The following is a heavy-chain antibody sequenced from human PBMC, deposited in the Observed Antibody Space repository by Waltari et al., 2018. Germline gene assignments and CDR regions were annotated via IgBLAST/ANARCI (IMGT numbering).Heavy chain of an antibody. V-gene: IGHV5-51*01. D-gene: IGHD3-10*01. CDR2: MYPEYLGT. CDR1: GYSFTSYW. CDR3: ETIRLLYAFDI. Sequence: EVQLVQSGAEVKKPGESLKISSKGPGYSFTSYWSGWVRQMPGKGREWLWIMYPEYLGTSYSPAFQGQVTISADKSISTAFLEWSSLNASDTAMYYCETIRLLYAFDIWGQVTMVTVSS. J-gene: IGHJ3*02.